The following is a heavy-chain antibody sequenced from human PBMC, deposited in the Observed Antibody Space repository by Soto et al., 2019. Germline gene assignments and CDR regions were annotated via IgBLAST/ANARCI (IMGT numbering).Heavy chain of an antibody. J-gene: IGHJ1*01. CDR2: IYSGGST. Sequence: GVALRLSCAASGFTFSSDYMSWFRQAPGKALQWFSLIYSGGSTYYADSVQCRFTIYIDTSKNTLYLQMKSMRSQDTAVDYCARVYGGYPSWLGNWGQGTLVTVYS. D-gene: IGHD4-17*01. CDR3: ARVYGGYPSWLGN. CDR1: GFTFSSDY. V-gene: IGHV3-53*01.